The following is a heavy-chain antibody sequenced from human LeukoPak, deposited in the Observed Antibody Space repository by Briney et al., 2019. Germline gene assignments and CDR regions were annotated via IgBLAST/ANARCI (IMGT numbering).Heavy chain of an antibody. Sequence: VASVKVSCKASGYTFTSYGLSWVRQAPGQALQWMGWISTYNGNTNYPQNFQGRVTMTTDTSTRTVYMELRSLRSDDTAVYYCARDMGYSSSWNYWGQGTLVTVSS. CDR1: GYTFTSYG. D-gene: IGHD6-13*01. J-gene: IGHJ4*02. V-gene: IGHV1-18*01. CDR2: ISTYNGNT. CDR3: ARDMGYSSSWNY.